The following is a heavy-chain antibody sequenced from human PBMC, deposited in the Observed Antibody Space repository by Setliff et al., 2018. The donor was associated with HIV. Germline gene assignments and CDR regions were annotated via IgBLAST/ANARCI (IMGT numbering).Heavy chain of an antibody. CDR3: AHIARIKMVRGVPNWYFDP. Sequence: SGPTLVNPTQTLTLTCTFSGFSLSTSGVGVGWIRQPPGKALEWLAVIYWDDDKRYSPSLESRLTITKDTSKNQVVLTMTNMDLVDTTTYFCAHIARIKMVRGVPNWYFDPWGRGTLVTVSS. D-gene: IGHD3-10*01. CDR1: GFSLSTSGVG. CDR2: IYWDDDK. J-gene: IGHJ2*01. V-gene: IGHV2-5*02.